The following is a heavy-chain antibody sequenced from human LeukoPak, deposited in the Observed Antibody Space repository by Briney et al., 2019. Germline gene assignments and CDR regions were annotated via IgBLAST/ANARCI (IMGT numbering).Heavy chain of an antibody. CDR3: ARDNSVGDVAWWFDP. J-gene: IGHJ5*02. D-gene: IGHD1-26*01. V-gene: IGHV1-46*01. CDR1: GYSFTSHY. Sequence: ASVKVSHKASGYSFTSHYMHWVRQAPGQGLEWLGLINPIGSSTLYAQKFQGRVTMTRDMSTTTDYMELSSLRSDDTAVYYCARDNSVGDVAWWFDPWGQGTLVTVSS. CDR2: INPIGSST.